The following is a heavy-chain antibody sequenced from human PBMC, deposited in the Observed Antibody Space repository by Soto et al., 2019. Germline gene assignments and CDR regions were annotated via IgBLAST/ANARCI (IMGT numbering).Heavy chain of an antibody. CDR2: TPYDGSNQ. V-gene: IGHV3-30-3*01. D-gene: IGHD1-7*01. CDR3: ARGELRYWFLEL. CDR1: GFTFSSYA. J-gene: IGHJ2*01. Sequence: QVQLVESGGGVVQPGRSLRLSCAASGFTFSSYALHWVRQAPGKGLEWVSVTPYDGSNQHYAESVKGSFTISRDNSKNTLYVEMNSLRAEDTALYFWARGELRYWFLELWGRGTLVTFSS.